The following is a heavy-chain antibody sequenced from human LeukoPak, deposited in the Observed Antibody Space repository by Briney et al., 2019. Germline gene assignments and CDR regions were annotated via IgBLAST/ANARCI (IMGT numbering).Heavy chain of an antibody. D-gene: IGHD6-19*01. CDR2: IYPGDSDT. CDR3: ARRVAVTGTGYNWFDP. V-gene: IGHV5-51*01. Sequence: GESLKISCKGSGYSFTSYWIGWVRQMPGKGLEWMGIIYPGDSDTRYSPSFQGQVTISADKSISTAYPQWSSLKASDTAMYYCARRVAVTGTGYNWFDPWGQGTLVTVSS. J-gene: IGHJ5*02. CDR1: GYSFTSYW.